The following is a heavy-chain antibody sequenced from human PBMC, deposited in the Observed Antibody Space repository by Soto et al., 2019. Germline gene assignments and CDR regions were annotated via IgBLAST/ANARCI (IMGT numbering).Heavy chain of an antibody. CDR2: ISWNSGSI. V-gene: IGHV3-9*01. J-gene: IGHJ4*02. CDR3: AKDVGMATINYFDY. CDR1: GFTFDDYA. Sequence: GGSLRLSCAASGFTFDDYAMHWVRQAPGKGLEWVSGISWNSGSIGYADSVKGRFTISRDNAKNSLYLQMNSLRAEDTALYHCAKDVGMATINYFDYWGQGTLVTVSS. D-gene: IGHD5-12*01.